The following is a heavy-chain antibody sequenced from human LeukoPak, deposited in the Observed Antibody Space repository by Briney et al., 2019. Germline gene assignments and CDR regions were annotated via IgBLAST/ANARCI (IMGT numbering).Heavy chain of an antibody. CDR3: ARGDYYGSGSRYFDY. Sequence: SETLSLTCTVSGGSISSSSYYWGWIRQPPGKGLEWIGSIYHSGISYYNPSLKSRVTISVDTSKNQFSLKLSSVTAADTAVYYCARGDYYGSGSRYFDYWGQGTLVTVSS. J-gene: IGHJ4*02. V-gene: IGHV4-39*07. D-gene: IGHD3-10*01. CDR1: GGSISSSSYY. CDR2: IYHSGIS.